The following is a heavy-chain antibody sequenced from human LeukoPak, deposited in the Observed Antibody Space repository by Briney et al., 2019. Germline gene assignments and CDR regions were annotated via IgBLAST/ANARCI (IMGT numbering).Heavy chain of an antibody. D-gene: IGHD6-19*01. CDR3: AKMPETYLQWPTDY. CDR2: IRYDGGNK. CDR1: GFTFSSYG. Sequence: PGGSLRLSCAASGFTFSSYGMHWVRQAPGKGLEWVAFIRYDGGNKYYADSVKGRFTISRDNSKNTLYLQMNSLRAEDTAVYYCAKMPETYLQWPTDYWGQGTLVTVSS. V-gene: IGHV3-30*02. J-gene: IGHJ4*02.